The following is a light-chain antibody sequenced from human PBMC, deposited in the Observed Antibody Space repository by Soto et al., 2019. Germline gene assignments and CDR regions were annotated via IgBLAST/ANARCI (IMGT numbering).Light chain of an antibody. V-gene: IGKV1-5*03. CDR1: QSISSW. J-gene: IGKJ1*01. CDR3: QQYNSYSCT. Sequence: DIQMTQSPSTLSASVGDRVTITCRASQSISSWLAWYQQKPGKAPKLLIYKASSLESGVPSRFSGSGSGTEFTLTISSLQPDDFVTYYCQQYNSYSCTFGQGTKVEIK. CDR2: KAS.